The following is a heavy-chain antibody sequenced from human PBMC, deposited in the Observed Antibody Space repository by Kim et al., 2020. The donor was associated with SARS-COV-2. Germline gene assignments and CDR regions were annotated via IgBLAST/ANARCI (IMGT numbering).Heavy chain of an antibody. CDR3: AKNGQELLWFGVFFDY. Sequence: SVKGRFTISRDNSKNTLYLQMNSLRAEDTAVYYCAKNGQELLWFGVFFDYWGQGTLVTVSS. V-gene: IGHV3-23*01. D-gene: IGHD3-10*01. J-gene: IGHJ4*02.